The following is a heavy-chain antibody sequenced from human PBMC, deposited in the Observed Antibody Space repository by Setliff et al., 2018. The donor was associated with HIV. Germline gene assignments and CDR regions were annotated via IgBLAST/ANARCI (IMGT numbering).Heavy chain of an antibody. CDR2: IYYSGST. J-gene: IGHJ4*02. V-gene: IGHV4-61*01. CDR3: ARGRDYFGP. Sequence: SETLSLTCIVSGGSISSTNYYWSWIRQPPGKGLEWIGFIYYSGSTVYNPSLKSRVTISVDTSKNQFSLELTSLTAADTAVYYCARGRDYFGPWGQGTLVTVSS. CDR1: GGSISSTNYY.